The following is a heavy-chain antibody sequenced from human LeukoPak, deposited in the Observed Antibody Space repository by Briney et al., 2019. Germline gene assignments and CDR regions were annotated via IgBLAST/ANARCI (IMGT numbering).Heavy chain of an antibody. V-gene: IGHV1-69*05. CDR3: AQTYYYDSSGYYPLDY. D-gene: IGHD3-22*01. CDR2: IIPIFGTA. J-gene: IGHJ4*02. CDR1: GGTFSSYA. Sequence: VASVKVSCKASGGTFSSYAISWVRQAPGQGLEWMGRIIPIFGTANYAQKFQGRVTITTDASTSTAYMELSSLRSEDTAVYYCAQTYYYDSSGYYPLDYWGQGTLVTVSS.